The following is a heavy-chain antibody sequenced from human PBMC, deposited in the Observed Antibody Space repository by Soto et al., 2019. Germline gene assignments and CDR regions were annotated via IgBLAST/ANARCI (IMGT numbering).Heavy chain of an antibody. J-gene: IGHJ4*02. CDR2: IYPGDSDT. CDR3: ARLTYYYDSSGYSPFV. CDR1: GYSFTGYW. Sequence: GESLKISCKGSGYSFTGYWIGWVRQMPGKGLEWMGIIYPGDSDTRYSPSFQGQVTISADKSISTAYLQWSSLKASDTAMYYCARLTYYYDSSGYSPFVWGQGTLVTVSS. V-gene: IGHV5-51*01. D-gene: IGHD3-22*01.